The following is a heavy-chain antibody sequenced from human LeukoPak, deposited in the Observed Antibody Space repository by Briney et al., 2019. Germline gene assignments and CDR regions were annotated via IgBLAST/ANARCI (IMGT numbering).Heavy chain of an antibody. CDR2: MNPNRGDT. V-gene: IGHV1-8*01. D-gene: IGHD2-2*02. J-gene: IGHJ4*02. Sequence: ASVKVSCKASGYTFTSYDIHWVRQATGQGLEWMGRMNPNRGDTDYAQKFQGRVTMTRDTSITTAYMELRSLRSEDTAVYYCAEYCSSTSCYTKVDYWGQGTLVTVSS. CDR1: GYTFTSYD. CDR3: AEYCSSTSCYTKVDY.